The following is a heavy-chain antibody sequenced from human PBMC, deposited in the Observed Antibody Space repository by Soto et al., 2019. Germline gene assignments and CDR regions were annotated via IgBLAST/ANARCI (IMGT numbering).Heavy chain of an antibody. J-gene: IGHJ6*03. CDR3: ASQLRYFDWSRLDYYYYYMDV. D-gene: IGHD3-9*01. Sequence: GGSLRLSCAASGFTFSSYWMSWVRQAPGKGLEWVANIKQDGSEKYYVDSVKGRFTISRDNAKNSLYLQMNSLRAEDTAVYYCASQLRYFDWSRLDYYYYYMDVWGKGTTVTVSS. CDR2: IKQDGSEK. CDR1: GFTFSSYW. V-gene: IGHV3-7*01.